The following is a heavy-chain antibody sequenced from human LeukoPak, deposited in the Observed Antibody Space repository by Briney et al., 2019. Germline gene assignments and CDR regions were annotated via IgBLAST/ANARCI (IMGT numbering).Heavy chain of an antibody. D-gene: IGHD3-22*01. CDR2: MYYSGTS. CDR1: GGSISSYY. J-gene: IGHJ5*02. Sequence: SESLSLTCTVSGGSISSYYWNWIRQPPGKGLEWIGYMYYSGTSNHNPSFQNRVTISIDAPKKQISLKLSSVTAADTAVYYCAGGTTMISPWGQGALVTVSS. V-gene: IGHV4-59*01. CDR3: AGGTTMISP.